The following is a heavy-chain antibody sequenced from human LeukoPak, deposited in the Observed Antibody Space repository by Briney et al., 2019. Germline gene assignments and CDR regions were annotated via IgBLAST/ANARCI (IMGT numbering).Heavy chain of an antibody. CDR3: ARLYDSSGYGGWFDP. V-gene: IGHV4-34*01. Sequence: PSETLSLTCAVYGGSFSGYYWSWIRQPPGKGLELIGEINHSGSTNYNPSLQSRVTISVDTSKNQFSLKLTSVTAADTAVYYCARLYDSSGYGGWFDPWGQGTLVTVSS. CDR2: INHSGST. CDR1: GGSFSGYY. D-gene: IGHD3-22*01. J-gene: IGHJ5*02.